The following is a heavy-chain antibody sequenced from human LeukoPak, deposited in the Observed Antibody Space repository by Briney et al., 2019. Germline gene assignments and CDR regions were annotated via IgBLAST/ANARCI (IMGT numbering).Heavy chain of an antibody. CDR2: ISDSSDSI. CDR3: ARAPLVFWSGYLGMDV. V-gene: IGHV3-48*04. Sequence: PGGSLRLSCAASGFTFSTYMMTWVRQAPGKGLEWVSYISDSSDSIYYRDSVKGRFTISRDNAKNSLYLQMNSPRAEDTAVYFCARAPLVFWSGYLGMDVWGKGTTVTVSS. CDR1: GFTFSTYM. D-gene: IGHD3-3*01. J-gene: IGHJ6*04.